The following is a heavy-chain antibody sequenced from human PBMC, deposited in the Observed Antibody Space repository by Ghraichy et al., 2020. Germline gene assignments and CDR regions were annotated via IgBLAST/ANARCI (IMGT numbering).Heavy chain of an antibody. V-gene: IGHV3-23*01. J-gene: IGHJ5*02. CDR3: AKRGAASAATSWFDP. CDR2: ISGSGDNT. CDR1: GFTFNSYA. D-gene: IGHD2-15*01. Sequence: GGSLRLSCTASGFTFNSYAMSWVRQAPGQGLEWVSDISGSGDNTYYAQSVKGRFTISRDNSKNTLYLQMNSLRADDTAVYYCAKRGAASAATSWFDPWGQGTLVIVS.